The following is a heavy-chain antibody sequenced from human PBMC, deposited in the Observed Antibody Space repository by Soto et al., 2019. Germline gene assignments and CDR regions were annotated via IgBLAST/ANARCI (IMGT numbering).Heavy chain of an antibody. J-gene: IGHJ4*02. CDR3: ARDLSLHPVLLRAVAY. D-gene: IGHD6-19*01. CDR2: VSGDNGNT. CDR1: GYTFPNYG. V-gene: IGHV1-18*01. Sequence: QVQLVQSGAEVKKPGASVKVSCKASGYTFPNYGVTWVRQAPGQGLEWMGWVSGDNGNTKYTQKLQGRVTMTTDTSTRTAYMELRSLRSDDTAVYYCARDLSLHPVLLRAVAYWGQGTHVTVSS.